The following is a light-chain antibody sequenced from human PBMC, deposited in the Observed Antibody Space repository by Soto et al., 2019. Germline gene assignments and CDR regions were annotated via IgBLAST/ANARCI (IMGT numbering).Light chain of an antibody. J-gene: IGKJ1*01. CDR3: QQYADWPKT. Sequence: EIVLTQSPDTLSVSPGERATLSCRASQSVSDRVVWYQQKSGQAPSLLTYAASTRAAGVPARFSGSGSGTEFTLTISSLQSEDFAVYFCQQYADWPKTFGQGTKVDIK. CDR2: AAS. V-gene: IGKV3-15*01. CDR1: QSVSDR.